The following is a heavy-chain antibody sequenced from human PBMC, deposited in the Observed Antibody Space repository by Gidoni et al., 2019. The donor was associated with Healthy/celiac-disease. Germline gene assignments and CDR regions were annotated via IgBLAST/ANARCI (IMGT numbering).Heavy chain of an antibody. CDR1: GFTFSSYA. V-gene: IGHV3-23*01. CDR3: AKTSCSSTSCYRPLGWNYEYYFDY. D-gene: IGHD2-2*02. CDR2: ISGSGGST. J-gene: IGHJ4*02. Sequence: EVQLLESGGGLVQPGGSLRLSCAASGFTFSSYAMRWVRQAPGKGLEWVSAISGSGGSTYYADSVKGRFTISRDNSKNTLYLQMNSLRAEDTAVYYCAKTSCSSTSCYRPLGWNYEYYFDYWGQGTLVTVSS.